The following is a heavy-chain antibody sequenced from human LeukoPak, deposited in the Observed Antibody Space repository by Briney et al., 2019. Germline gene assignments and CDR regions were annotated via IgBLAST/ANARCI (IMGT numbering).Heavy chain of an antibody. Sequence: SETLSLTCAVSGYSISSGYYWGWIRQPPGKVLEWIGIIYHSGITYYNPSLKSRVTISVDTSKNQFSLKLSSVTAADTAVYYCARTGLYGSGSSDYWGQGTLVTVSS. V-gene: IGHV4-38-2*01. CDR3: ARTGLYGSGSSDY. J-gene: IGHJ4*02. D-gene: IGHD3-10*01. CDR1: GYSISSGYY. CDR2: IYHSGIT.